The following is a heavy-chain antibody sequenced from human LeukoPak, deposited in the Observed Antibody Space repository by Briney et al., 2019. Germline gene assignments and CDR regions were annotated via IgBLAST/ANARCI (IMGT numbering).Heavy chain of an antibody. Sequence: GGSLRLSCAAAVISFSTYGMHCLRQAPGKGLEWVTVISYDGSDKYYADSVKGRFTISRDNSRNTLYLQKNSLRVEDTRVYYCDKEVRTFNLHYWRQGTLVTVSS. D-gene: IGHD2-2*01. CDR2: ISYDGSDK. CDR1: VISFSTYG. J-gene: IGHJ4*02. CDR3: DKEVRTFNLHY. V-gene: IGHV3-30*18.